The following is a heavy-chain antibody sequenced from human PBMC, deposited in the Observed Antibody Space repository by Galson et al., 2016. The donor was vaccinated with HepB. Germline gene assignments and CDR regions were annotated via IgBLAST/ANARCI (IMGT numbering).Heavy chain of an antibody. CDR1: GFTFSDYY. CDR2: ISFYGGSNT. CDR3: ARLILTGGRHAFDI. D-gene: IGHD3-9*01. J-gene: IGHJ3*02. Sequence: SLRLSCAASGFTFSDYYMSWIRQAPGKGLEWVSFISFYGGSNTNYADSVKGRFTISRDNAKNSLFLQMNSLTAEDTAVYYCARLILTGGRHAFDIWGQGTKVTVSS. V-gene: IGHV3-11*06.